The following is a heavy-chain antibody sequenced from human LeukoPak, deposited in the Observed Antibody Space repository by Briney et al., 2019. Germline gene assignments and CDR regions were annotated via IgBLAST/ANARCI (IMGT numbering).Heavy chain of an antibody. Sequence: ASVKVSCKASGYTFTSYDINWVRQAPGQGLEWMGIINPSGGSTSYAQKFQGRVTMTRDTSTSTVYMELSSLRSEDTAVYYCAREITPLAGYDAFDIWGQGTMVTVSS. CDR3: AREITPLAGYDAFDI. CDR2: INPSGGST. J-gene: IGHJ3*02. D-gene: IGHD2-15*01. CDR1: GYTFTSYD. V-gene: IGHV1-46*01.